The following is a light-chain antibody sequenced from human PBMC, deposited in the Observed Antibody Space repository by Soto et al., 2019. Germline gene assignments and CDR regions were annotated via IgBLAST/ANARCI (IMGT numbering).Light chain of an antibody. CDR2: DNS. CDR1: SSNIGAGYD. J-gene: IGLJ1*01. Sequence: QSVLTQPPSVSGAPGLRVTISCTGSSSNIGAGYDVHWYQQLPGTAPKLLIYDNSNRPSGVPDRFSGSKSGTSASLAITGLQAEDEADYYCQSYDRSLSGSRVFGTGTKLTVL. V-gene: IGLV1-40*01. CDR3: QSYDRSLSGSRV.